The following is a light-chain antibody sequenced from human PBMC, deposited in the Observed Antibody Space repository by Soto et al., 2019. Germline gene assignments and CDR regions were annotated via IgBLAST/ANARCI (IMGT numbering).Light chain of an antibody. CDR1: QSVYSN. J-gene: IGKJ1*01. V-gene: IGKV3-15*01. Sequence: EIVMTQSPATLSVSPGERATLSCRASQSVYSNLAWYQQKPGQAPRLLIYGASTRATGIPARFSGSGSGTEFTLTISSRQSEDFAVYYCQQYNNWPVTFGQGTKVEIK. CDR3: QQYNNWPVT. CDR2: GAS.